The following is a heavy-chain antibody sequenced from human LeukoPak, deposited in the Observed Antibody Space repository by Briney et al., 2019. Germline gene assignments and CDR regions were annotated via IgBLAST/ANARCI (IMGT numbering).Heavy chain of an antibody. CDR2: ISGFNT. CDR3: AREGAYDFWSGYYYYYYMDV. D-gene: IGHD3-3*01. CDR1: GFAFSNYA. J-gene: IGHJ6*03. V-gene: IGHV3-23*01. Sequence: PGVSLRLSCTTSGFAFSNYAMNWVRQAPGKGPEWVSGISGFNTYYADSVKGRFTIFRDNSKNVLYLQMNSLRAEDTAVYYCAREGAYDFWSGYYYYYYMDVWGKGTTVTVSS.